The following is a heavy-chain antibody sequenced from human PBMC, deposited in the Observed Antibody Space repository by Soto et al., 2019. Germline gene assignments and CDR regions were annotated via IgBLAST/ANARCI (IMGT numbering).Heavy chain of an antibody. CDR1: GFTFSSYA. V-gene: IGHV3-23*01. CDR2: ISGSGGST. Sequence: GGSLRLSCAASGFTFSSYAMSWVRQAPGKGLEWVSAISGSGGSTYYADSVKGRFTISRDNSKNTLYLQMNCLRAEDPAVYYCAKDKSLRYGAYRSFDYWGQGTLVTL. CDR3: AKDKSLRYGAYRSFDY. D-gene: IGHD1-26*01. J-gene: IGHJ4*02.